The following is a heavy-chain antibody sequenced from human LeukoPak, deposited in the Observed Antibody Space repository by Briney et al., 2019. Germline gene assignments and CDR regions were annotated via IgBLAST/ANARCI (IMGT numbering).Heavy chain of an antibody. D-gene: IGHD2/OR15-2a*01. V-gene: IGHV3-23*01. CDR1: GFTFDTYG. J-gene: IGHJ5*02. CDR3: SKGGLYGPNYFDP. Sequence: SGGSLRLSCAASGFTFDTYGMSWVRQAPGKGLEWISGIRGSGSITHYADSVKGRFTISRDNAKNTLFLQMNGLRADDTAVYFCSKGGLYGPNYFDPWGQGTRVTVSS. CDR2: IRGSGSIT.